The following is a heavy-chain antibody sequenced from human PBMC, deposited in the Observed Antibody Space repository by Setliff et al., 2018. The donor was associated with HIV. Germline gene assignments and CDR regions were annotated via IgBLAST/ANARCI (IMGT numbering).Heavy chain of an antibody. V-gene: IGHV4-61*02. Sequence: SETLSLTCTVSGGSISSGTSYWSWIRQPAGKGLEWIGRIYTSGSTNYNPSLKSRVSISVDMSKNQLSLKLSSVTAADTAVYYCARDPVITMMVGPRFYFDYWGQGILVTAPQ. CDR2: IYTSGST. CDR3: ARDPVITMMVGPRFYFDY. D-gene: IGHD3-22*01. J-gene: IGHJ4*02. CDR1: GGSISSGTSY.